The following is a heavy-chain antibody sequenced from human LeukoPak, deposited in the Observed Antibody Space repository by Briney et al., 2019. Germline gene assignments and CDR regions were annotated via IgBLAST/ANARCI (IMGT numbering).Heavy chain of an antibody. D-gene: IGHD4-17*01. V-gene: IGHV4-61*01. J-gene: IGHJ6*02. CDR1: GGSVSSGSYY. CDR2: IYYSGST. CDR3: ATGDYRYYYYGMDV. Sequence: SETLSLTCTVSGGSVSSGSYYWSWIRQPPGKGLEWIGYIYYSGSTNYNPSLKSRVTITVDTSKNQFSLKLSSVTAADTAVYYCATGDYRYYYYGMDVWGQGTTVTVSS.